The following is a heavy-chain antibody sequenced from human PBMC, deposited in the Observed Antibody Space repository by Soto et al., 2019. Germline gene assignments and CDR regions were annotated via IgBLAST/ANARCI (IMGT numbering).Heavy chain of an antibody. CDR2: IIPIFGTA. V-gene: IGHV1-69*13. J-gene: IGHJ2*01. Sequence: SVKVSCKASGGTFSSYAISWVRQAPGQGLEWMGGIIPIFGTANYAQKFQGRVTITADESTSTAYMELSSLRSEDTAVYYCARVCGPSLPGLARIGNGLGFGEFLYHHYDSVGGEVGGR. D-gene: IGHD3-10*01. CDR3: ARVCGPSLPGLARIGNGLGFGEFLYHHYDSVGGEV. CDR1: GGTFSSYA.